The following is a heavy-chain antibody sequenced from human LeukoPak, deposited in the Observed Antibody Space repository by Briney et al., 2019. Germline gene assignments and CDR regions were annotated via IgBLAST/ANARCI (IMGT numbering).Heavy chain of an antibody. V-gene: IGHV3-30*18. CDR2: ISYDGSNK. Sequence: GGSLRLSCAASGFTFSSYGMHWVRQAPGKGLEWVAVISYDGSNKYYADSMKGRFTISRDNSKNTLYLQMNSLRAEDTAVYYCAKDRYYYDSSGSIYFDYWGQGTLVTVSS. J-gene: IGHJ4*02. CDR3: AKDRYYYDSSGSIYFDY. CDR1: GFTFSSYG. D-gene: IGHD3-22*01.